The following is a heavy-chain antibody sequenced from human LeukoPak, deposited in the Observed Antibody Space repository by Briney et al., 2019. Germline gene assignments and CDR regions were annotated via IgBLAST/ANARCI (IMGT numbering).Heavy chain of an antibody. J-gene: IGHJ4*02. CDR1: GDSVSSNSAA. CDR3: AREGGFGYYYNSSGYFGFDY. Sequence: SQTLSLTCAISGDSVSSNSAAWNWIRQSPSRGLEWLGRTYYRSKWYNDYAVSVKSRITINPDTSKNQFSLQLNSVTPEDTAVYYCAREGGFGYYYNSSGYFGFDYWGQGTMVAVSP. D-gene: IGHD3-22*01. V-gene: IGHV6-1*01. CDR2: TYYRSKWYN.